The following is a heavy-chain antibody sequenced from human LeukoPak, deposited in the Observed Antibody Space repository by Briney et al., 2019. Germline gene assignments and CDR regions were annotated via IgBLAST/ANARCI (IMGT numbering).Heavy chain of an antibody. V-gene: IGHV1-69*05. J-gene: IGHJ4*02. CDR2: IIPIFGTA. D-gene: IGHD6-13*01. CDR1: GGTFSSYA. CDR3: ASDSSGWYYDY. Sequence: KASCKASGGTFSSYAISWVRQAPGQGLAWMGGIIPIFGTANYAQKFQGRVTITTDESTSTAYMELSSLRSEDTAVYYCASDSSGWYYDYSGQGTLVTVSS.